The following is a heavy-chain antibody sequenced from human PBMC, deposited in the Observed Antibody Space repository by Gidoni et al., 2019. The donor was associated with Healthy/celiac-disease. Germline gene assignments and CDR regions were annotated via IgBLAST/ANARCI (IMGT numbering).Heavy chain of an antibody. CDR2: INHSGST. CDR1: GGSFSGYY. V-gene: IGHV4-34*01. D-gene: IGHD3-3*01. CDR3: ARGGVRITIFGVVSWLHFDY. Sequence: QVQLQQWGAGLLKPSEPLSLTCAVYGGSFSGYYWRWIRQPPGKGLEWIGEINHSGSTNYNPSLKSRVTISVDTSKNQFSLKLSSVTAADTAVYYCARGGVRITIFGVVSWLHFDYWGQGTLVTVSS. J-gene: IGHJ4*02.